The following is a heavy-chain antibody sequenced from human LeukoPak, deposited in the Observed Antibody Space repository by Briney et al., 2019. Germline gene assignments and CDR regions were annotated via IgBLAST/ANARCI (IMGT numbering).Heavy chain of an antibody. CDR1: GFTFSSYA. CDR2: ISGSGGST. V-gene: IGHV3-23*01. J-gene: IGHJ6*03. D-gene: IGHD6-13*01. CDR3: ATRAAAGTGIYYYYYMDV. Sequence: PGGSLRLSCAASGFTFSSYAMSWVRQAPGKGLEWVSAISGSGGSTYYADSVKGRFTISRDNSKNTLYLQMNSLRAEDTAVYYCATRAAAGTGIYYYYYMDVWGKGTTVTVSS.